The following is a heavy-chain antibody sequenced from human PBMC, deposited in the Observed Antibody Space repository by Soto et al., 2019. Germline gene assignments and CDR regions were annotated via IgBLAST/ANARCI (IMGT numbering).Heavy chain of an antibody. Sequence: EVQLAESGGGLVQPGGSLRLSCAASGFTFSNYWMHWVRQVPGRGLVWVSRINPDGSSTNYADSVKGRLTMSRDNAKNMVYLAMNSLRAEDTAVYYCARDNWNSYWGQGILVTVSS. J-gene: IGHJ4*02. V-gene: IGHV3-74*01. CDR1: GFTFSNYW. CDR3: ARDNWNSY. D-gene: IGHD1-7*01. CDR2: INPDGSST.